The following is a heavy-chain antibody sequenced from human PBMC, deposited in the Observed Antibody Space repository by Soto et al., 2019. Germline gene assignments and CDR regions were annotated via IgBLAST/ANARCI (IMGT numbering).Heavy chain of an antibody. D-gene: IGHD2-15*01. CDR1: GYTFTSYY. CDR3: AKGYCSGGSCPKHYYYGMDV. CDR2: INPSGGST. V-gene: IGHV1-46*01. J-gene: IGHJ6*02. Sequence: GASVKVSCKASGYTFTSYYMHWVRQAPGQGLEWMGIINPSGGSTSYAQKFQGRVTMTRDTSTSTVYMELSSLRSEDTAVYYCAKGYCSGGSCPKHYYYGMDVWGQGTTVTVSS.